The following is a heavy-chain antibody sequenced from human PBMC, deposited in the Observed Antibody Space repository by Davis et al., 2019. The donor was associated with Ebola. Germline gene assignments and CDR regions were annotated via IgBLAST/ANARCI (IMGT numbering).Heavy chain of an antibody. CDR2: ISSSGSTI. J-gene: IGHJ4*02. D-gene: IGHD2-2*01. CDR3: AKDADIVVVPAATWIDY. CDR1: GFTFSSYE. V-gene: IGHV3-48*03. Sequence: GESLKISCAASGFTFSSYEMNWVRQAPGKGLEWVSYISSSGSTIYYADSVKGRFTISRDNSKNSLYLQMNSLRTEDTALYYCAKDADIVVVPAATWIDYWGQGTLVTVSS.